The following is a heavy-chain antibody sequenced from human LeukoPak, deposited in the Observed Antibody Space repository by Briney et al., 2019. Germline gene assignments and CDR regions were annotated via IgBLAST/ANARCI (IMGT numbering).Heavy chain of an antibody. CDR2: MSCDGTSE. Sequence: GGSLRLSCAASGFSFCGGAMRWVRQAPGKGLEWVAVMSCDGTSEYYADSVRGRFTISRDHSQNMLYLHMTSLRDEDTALYYCVRDRRDGNSLAYNFDFWGQGTLVTVSS. D-gene: IGHD5-24*01. CDR1: GFSFCGGA. J-gene: IGHJ4*02. CDR3: VRDRRDGNSLAYNFDF. V-gene: IGHV3-30-3*01.